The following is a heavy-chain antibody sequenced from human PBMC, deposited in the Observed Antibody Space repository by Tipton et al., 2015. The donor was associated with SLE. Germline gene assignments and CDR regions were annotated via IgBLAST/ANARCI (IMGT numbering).Heavy chain of an antibody. CDR1: GGSISSGSYY. V-gene: IGHV4-61*09. J-gene: IGHJ3*02. CDR3: ARGHPDAFDI. Sequence: TLSLTCTVSGGSISSGSYYWSWIRQPAGKGLEWIGHIYTSGSTNYNPSLKSRVTISVDTSKNQFSLKLSSVTSADTAVYYCARGHPDAFDIWGQGTMVTVSS. CDR2: IYTSGST.